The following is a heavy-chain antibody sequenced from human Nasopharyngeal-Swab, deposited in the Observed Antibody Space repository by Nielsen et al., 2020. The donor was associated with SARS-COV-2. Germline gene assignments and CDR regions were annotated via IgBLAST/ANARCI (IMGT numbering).Heavy chain of an antibody. D-gene: IGHD3-3*01. Sequence: SETLSFTCTVSGGSMSSFAFDSYWAWIRQPPGMGLEWIGSMYHSGATYTNPSLKSRVTLSVDTSTNKFSLNLSSVTAADTAVYYCARWSSSSIKFDYWGQGTLVSVSS. J-gene: IGHJ4*02. CDR2: MYHSGAT. CDR3: ARWSSSSIKFDY. V-gene: IGHV4-39*01. CDR1: GGSMSSFAFDSY.